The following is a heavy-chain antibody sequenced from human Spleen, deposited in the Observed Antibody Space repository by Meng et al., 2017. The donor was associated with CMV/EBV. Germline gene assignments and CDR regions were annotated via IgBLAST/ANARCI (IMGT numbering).Heavy chain of an antibody. CDR1: GFTFSEYA. CDR2: ISYDGNNE. J-gene: IGHJ3*02. V-gene: IGHV3-30-3*01. CDR3: ARNLPAALGSFDI. D-gene: IGHD2-2*01. Sequence: GESLKISCAASGFTFSEYAIHWVRQAPGKGLEWVAIISYDGNNEYYADSVKGRFTISRDNAKNSLYLQMNSLRAEDTAVYYCARNLPAALGSFDIWGQGTMVTVSS.